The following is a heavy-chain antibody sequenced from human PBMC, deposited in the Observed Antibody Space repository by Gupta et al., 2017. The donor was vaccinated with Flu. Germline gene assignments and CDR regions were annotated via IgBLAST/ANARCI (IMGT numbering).Heavy chain of an antibody. CDR3: ARDSGAAGRGYSGYDWFDP. CDR1: GGTFSSYA. CDR2: IIPIFGTA. D-gene: IGHD5-12*01. Sequence: QVQLVQSGAEVKKPGSSVKVSCKASGGTFSSYAISWVRQAPGQGLEWMGGIIPIFGTAKYAQKFQGRVTITADVTASTAYMELSSLRSEDTAVYYCARDSGAAGRGYSGYDWFDPWGQGTLVTVSS. J-gene: IGHJ5*02. V-gene: IGHV1-69*01.